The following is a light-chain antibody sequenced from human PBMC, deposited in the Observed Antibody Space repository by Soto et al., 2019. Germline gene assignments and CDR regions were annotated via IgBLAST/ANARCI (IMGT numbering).Light chain of an antibody. Sequence: EIVLTQSPGTLSLSPGERATLSRRASQSVSSSYLAWYQQKPGQAPRLLIYGASSRATGIPDRFSGSGSGTDFNLTISRLEPEDFAVYYCHQYGTSPRTFGQGTKVDIK. V-gene: IGKV3-20*01. J-gene: IGKJ1*01. CDR1: QSVSSSY. CDR2: GAS. CDR3: HQYGTSPRT.